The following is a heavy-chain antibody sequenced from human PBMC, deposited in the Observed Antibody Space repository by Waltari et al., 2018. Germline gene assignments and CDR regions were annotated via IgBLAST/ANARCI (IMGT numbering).Heavy chain of an antibody. CDR3: ARDLITIFGVPLDV. CDR2: ISSSSSYI. V-gene: IGHV3-21*01. D-gene: IGHD3-3*01. Sequence: EVQLVESGGGLVKPGGSLRLSCAASGFPFSSSRMNWVRQAPGKGLEWVSSISSSSSYIYYADSVKGRFTISRDNAKNSLYLQMNSLRAEDTAVYYCARDLITIFGVPLDVWGKGTTVTISS. CDR1: GFPFSSSR. J-gene: IGHJ6*04.